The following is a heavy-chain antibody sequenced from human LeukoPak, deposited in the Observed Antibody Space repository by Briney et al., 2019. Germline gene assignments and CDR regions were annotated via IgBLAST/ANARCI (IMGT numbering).Heavy chain of an antibody. Sequence: PGGSLRLSGAASGFTFSDSYMSWIRQAPGKGLEYTSYISSSGSTIYYADSVKGRFTLSRDNAKNSLSLEMNSLRAEDTAVYYCARGKYSFDYWGQGTLVTVSS. V-gene: IGHV3-11*01. J-gene: IGHJ4*02. CDR2: ISSSGSTI. CDR1: GFTFSDSY. CDR3: ARGKYSFDY.